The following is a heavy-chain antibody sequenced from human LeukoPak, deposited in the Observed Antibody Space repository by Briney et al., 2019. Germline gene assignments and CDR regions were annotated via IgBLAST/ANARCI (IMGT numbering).Heavy chain of an antibody. J-gene: IGHJ3*02. D-gene: IGHD3-22*01. CDR1: GCSRSTRGVG. V-gene: IGHV2-5*01. CDR3: AHTTYYYDSSGYYYSDPDAFDI. CDR2: IHWNDDK. Sequence: SALSLARPAQTLTLTCTFSGCSRSTRGVGVGWIRQPPGKALERLYPIHWNDDKRYSPSLKSRLNITKDTSKNQVVLTMTNMDPVDTATYYCAHTTYYYDSSGYYYSDPDAFDIWGQGTMVTVSS.